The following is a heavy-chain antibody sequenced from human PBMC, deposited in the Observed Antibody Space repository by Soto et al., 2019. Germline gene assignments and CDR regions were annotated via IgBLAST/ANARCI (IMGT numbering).Heavy chain of an antibody. CDR3: ARYSLCDRQLDD. Sequence: EVQLLESGENLVQPGGSLRLSCAASGFTFSTSVMSWVRQAPGQGLEWVSTVSTVGNTFYADSVKGRFTISRDNSKNIVNLQMSSLGVEDTAVYHCARYSLCDRQLDDWGQGTLVTVSS. CDR1: GFTFSTSV. V-gene: IGHV3-23*01. D-gene: IGHD5-12*01. CDR2: VSTVGNT. J-gene: IGHJ4*02.